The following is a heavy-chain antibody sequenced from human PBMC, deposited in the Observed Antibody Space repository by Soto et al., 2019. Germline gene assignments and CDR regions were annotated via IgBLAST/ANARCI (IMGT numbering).Heavy chain of an antibody. CDR3: ARCPTSGCRYGMDV. CDR1: GFTFSSHG. J-gene: IGHJ6*02. Sequence: EIQLVQSGGGLVQPGGSLTLSCAASGFTFSSHGVHWIRQTKGKGLESVSTFGTSGDIYYADSVKGRFTISRENAKNCVYLQMSGLRAGDAAVYYCARCPTSGCRYGMDVWGQGTTVTVSS. CDR2: FGTSGDI. D-gene: IGHD2-15*01. V-gene: IGHV3-13*01.